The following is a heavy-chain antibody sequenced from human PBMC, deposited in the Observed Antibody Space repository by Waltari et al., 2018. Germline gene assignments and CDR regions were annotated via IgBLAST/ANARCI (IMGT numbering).Heavy chain of an antibody. Sequence: QVQLQESGPGLVKPSETLSLTCTVSGGSISSYYWSWIRQPPGKGLEWIGYIYYSGSTNYNPALKSRVTISVDTSKNQCSLKLSSVTAADTAVYYCARELDYGDYGYYYGMDVWGQGTTVTVSS. CDR1: GGSISSYY. CDR2: IYYSGST. CDR3: ARELDYGDYGYYYGMDV. V-gene: IGHV4-59*01. D-gene: IGHD4-17*01. J-gene: IGHJ6*02.